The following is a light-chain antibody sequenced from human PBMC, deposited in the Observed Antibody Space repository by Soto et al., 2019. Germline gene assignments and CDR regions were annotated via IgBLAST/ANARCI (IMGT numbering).Light chain of an antibody. J-gene: IGLJ1*01. Sequence: QSALTQPASVSGSPGQSITISCTGTSSDVGGCNYVSWYQQHPGKAPKFMIYDVSSRPSGVSNRFSGSKSGNTASLTISGLQAEDEADYYCCSYTTSNTRQIVFGTGTKLTVL. V-gene: IGLV2-14*03. CDR2: DVS. CDR1: SSDVGGCNY. CDR3: CSYTTSNTRQIV.